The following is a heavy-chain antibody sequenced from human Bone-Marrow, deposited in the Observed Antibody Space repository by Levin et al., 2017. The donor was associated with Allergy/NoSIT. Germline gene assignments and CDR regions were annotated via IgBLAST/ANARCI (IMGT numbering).Heavy chain of an antibody. CDR1: VFTLNFHA. J-gene: IGHJ4*02. D-gene: IGHD5/OR15-5a*01. CDR3: AKMEGRNLLSLRLWHGSVYYFDN. V-gene: IGHV3-23*01. CDR2: IGGVGDTR. Sequence: PGGSLRLSCEASVFTLNFHAMTWVRQAPGKGLEWVASIGGVGDTRFYADFVNGRFTISRDNSKNTVYLQMSSLRVEDTAVYYCAKMEGRNLLSLRLWHGSVYYFDNWGPGTQVTVSS.